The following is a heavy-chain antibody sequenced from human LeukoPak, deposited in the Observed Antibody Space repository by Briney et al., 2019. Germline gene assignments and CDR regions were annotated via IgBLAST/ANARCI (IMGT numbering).Heavy chain of an antibody. J-gene: IGHJ3*02. V-gene: IGHV3-23*01. CDR2: ISGSGGST. CDR3: AKDPHSSSWYRLAFDI. CDR1: GFTFSSYA. Sequence: GGSPRLSCAASGFTFSSYAMSWVRQAPGKGLEWVSAISGSGGSTYYADSVKGRFTISRDNSKNTLYLQTNSLRAEDTAVYYCAKDPHSSSWYRLAFDIWGQGTMVTVSS. D-gene: IGHD6-13*01.